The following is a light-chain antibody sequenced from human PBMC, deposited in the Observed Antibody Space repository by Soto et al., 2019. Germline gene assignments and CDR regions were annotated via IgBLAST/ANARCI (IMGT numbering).Light chain of an antibody. CDR3: QQYNGYSGT. Sequence: DIQMTQSPSTLSASVGDRVTITCRASQSISSWLAWYQQKPGKAPKLLIYKASSLESGVPSRFSGSGSGTEFTLTISSLQPDDFATYHCQQYNGYSGTFGQGTRVDIK. J-gene: IGKJ1*01. CDR1: QSISSW. CDR2: KAS. V-gene: IGKV1-5*03.